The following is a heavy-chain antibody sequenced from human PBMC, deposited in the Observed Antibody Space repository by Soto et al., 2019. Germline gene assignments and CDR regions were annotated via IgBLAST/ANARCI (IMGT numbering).Heavy chain of an antibody. Sequence: ASVKVSCKASRYTFTDYYIHWVRQAPGQGLEWMGWINPNGGGTNYAQKFQGWATMTRDTSISTAYMELNRLRSDDTAVYYCARDSRIAAAGMGLDVWGQGTTVTVSS. CDR2: INPNGGGT. J-gene: IGHJ6*02. CDR1: RYTFTDYY. V-gene: IGHV1-2*04. CDR3: ARDSRIAAAGMGLDV. D-gene: IGHD6-13*01.